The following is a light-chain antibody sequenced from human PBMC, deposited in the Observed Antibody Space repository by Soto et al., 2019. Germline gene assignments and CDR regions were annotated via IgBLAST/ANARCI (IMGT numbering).Light chain of an antibody. CDR1: QNVNNK. Sequence: EIVMTQSPDTLSVSPGERATLSCRASQNVNNKLAWYQQKHGQAPRLLIYGASNRATGIPDRFSGSGSGADFTLTISRLEPEDFAVYFCQKYGNSPPGTFGQGTRLEIK. J-gene: IGKJ5*01. V-gene: IGKV3-20*01. CDR2: GAS. CDR3: QKYGNSPPGT.